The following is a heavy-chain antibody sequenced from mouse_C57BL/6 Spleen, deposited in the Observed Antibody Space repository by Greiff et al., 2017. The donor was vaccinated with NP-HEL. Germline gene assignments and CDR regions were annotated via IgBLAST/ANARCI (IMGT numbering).Heavy chain of an antibody. V-gene: IGHV1-76*01. CDR2: IYPGSGNT. D-gene: IGHD1-1*01. CDR3: ARSPYYYGFDY. J-gene: IGHJ2*01. Sequence: VQLQQSGAELVRPGASVKLSCKASGYTFTDYYINWVKQRPGQGLEWIARIYPGSGNTYYNEKFKGKATLTAEKSSSTAYMQLSSLTSEDSAVYFCARSPYYYGFDYWGQGTTLTVSS. CDR1: GYTFTDYY.